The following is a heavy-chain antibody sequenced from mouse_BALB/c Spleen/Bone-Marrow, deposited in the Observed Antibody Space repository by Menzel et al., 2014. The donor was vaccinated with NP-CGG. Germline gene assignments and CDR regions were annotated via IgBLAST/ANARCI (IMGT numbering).Heavy chain of an antibody. CDR1: GYTFXTYT. J-gene: IGHJ3*01. CDR3: ARRGVYDYPWFVY. V-gene: IGHV1-4*01. D-gene: IGHD2-4*01. CDR2: INPSSDYT. Sequence: VKVVESGAELARPGSSVKMSCRASGYTFXTYTVHWVKQRPGQGLEWIGYINPSSDYTNYNQKFKDKATLTADKSSSTAHMQLSSLTSEDSAVYYCARRGVYDYPWFVYWGQGTLVTVSA.